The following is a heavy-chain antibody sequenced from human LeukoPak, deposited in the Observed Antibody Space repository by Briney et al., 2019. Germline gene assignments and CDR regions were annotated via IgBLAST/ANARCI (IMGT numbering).Heavy chain of an antibody. CDR2: ISGSSGSGGST. V-gene: IGHV3-23*01. CDR3: AKDAIRFLEWLSTHYYYMDV. Sequence: GGSLRLSCAASGFTFSSYAMSWVRQAPGKGLEWVSSISGSSGSGGSTHYADSVKGRVTISRDNSKNTLSLQMNSLRAEDTAVYYCAKDAIRFLEWLSTHYYYMDVWGKGTTVTVSS. D-gene: IGHD3-3*01. J-gene: IGHJ6*03. CDR1: GFTFSSYA.